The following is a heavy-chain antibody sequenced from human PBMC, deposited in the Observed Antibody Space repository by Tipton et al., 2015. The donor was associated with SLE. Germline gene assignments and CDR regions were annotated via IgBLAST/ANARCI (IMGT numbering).Heavy chain of an antibody. CDR2: ISYSGST. CDR3: ARRAGSGYSQRGYYFDY. D-gene: IGHD3-22*01. Sequence: TLSLTCAVYGGSFSGYYWSWIRQPPGKGLEWIGYISYSGSTNYNPSLRSRVTISLDTSKNQFSLKLSSVTAADTAVYYCARRAGSGYSQRGYYFDYWGQGTLVTVSS. CDR1: GGSFSGYY. V-gene: IGHV4-59*01. J-gene: IGHJ4*02.